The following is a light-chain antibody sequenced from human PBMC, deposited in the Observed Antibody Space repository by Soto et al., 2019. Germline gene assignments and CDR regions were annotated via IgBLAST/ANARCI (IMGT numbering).Light chain of an antibody. CDR3: QQYDTSPRT. J-gene: IGKJ1*01. CDR1: QTLGSGY. CDR2: AAS. Sequence: EIVLTQSPGTLSLSPGARATLSCRASQTLGSGYLAWYQQKPGQAPRILIYAASSRATGIPDRFSGSGSGTDFTLSVSRLEPEDFAVYYCQQYDTSPRTFGQGTKVEI. V-gene: IGKV3-20*01.